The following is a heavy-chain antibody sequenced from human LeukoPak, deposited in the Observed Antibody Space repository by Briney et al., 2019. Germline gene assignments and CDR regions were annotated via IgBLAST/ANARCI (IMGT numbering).Heavy chain of an antibody. J-gene: IGHJ4*02. V-gene: IGHV3-53*01. Sequence: HAGGSLRLSCAASGLTVGSNYMSWVRQAPGKGLEWVSVIYSGGSTYYADSVKGRFTISRDNFKNTLYLQMNSLRAEDTAVYYCASQASRNYDATYYFDYWGQGTLVTVSS. CDR3: ASQASRNYDATYYFDY. CDR1: GLTVGSNY. CDR2: IYSGGST. D-gene: IGHD3-22*01.